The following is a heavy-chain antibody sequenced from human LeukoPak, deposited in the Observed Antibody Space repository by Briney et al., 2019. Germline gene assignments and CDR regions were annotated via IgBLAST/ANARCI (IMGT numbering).Heavy chain of an antibody. V-gene: IGHV4-34*01. CDR3: ARHRRPSHRYCSGGSCYSHWAFDI. Sequence: PSETLSLTCTVSGGSISSYYWSWIRQPPGKGLEWIGEINHSGSTNYNPSLKSRVTISVDTSKNQFSLKLSSVTAADTAVYYCARHRRPSHRYCSGGSCYSHWAFDIWGQGTMVTVSS. J-gene: IGHJ3*02. CDR1: GGSISSYY. CDR2: INHSGST. D-gene: IGHD2-15*01.